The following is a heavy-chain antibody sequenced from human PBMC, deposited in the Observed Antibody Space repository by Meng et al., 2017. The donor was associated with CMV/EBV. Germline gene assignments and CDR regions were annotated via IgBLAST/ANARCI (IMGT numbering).Heavy chain of an antibody. D-gene: IGHD3-10*01. J-gene: IGHJ4*02. CDR2: IKCDGSEK. CDR1: GFTFSSSW. Sequence: CAASGFTFSSSWMHWVCQAPEKGLEWVADIKCDGSEKYYVDSVKGRLTISRDNAKNSLYLQVNSLRAEDMTVYYCVRIDGIRGGFDYWGQGTLVTVSS. CDR3: VRIDGIRGGFDY. V-gene: IGHV3-52*01.